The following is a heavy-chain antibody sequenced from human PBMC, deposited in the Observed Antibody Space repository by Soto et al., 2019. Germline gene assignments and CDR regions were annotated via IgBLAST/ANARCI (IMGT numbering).Heavy chain of an antibody. CDR1: GFSFSDYY. CDR3: AREVVGPDY. D-gene: IGHD2-15*01. J-gene: IGHJ4*02. CDR2: MSSSGTTI. Sequence: HVQLVESGGGLVKPGGSLRLACAASGFSFSDYYMSWIRQAPGKGLEWISYMSSSGTTIHYADSVRGRFTISRDNAKKSLYRQMNRLRAEDTAVYYCAREVVGPDYWGQGTLVTVSS. V-gene: IGHV3-11*01.